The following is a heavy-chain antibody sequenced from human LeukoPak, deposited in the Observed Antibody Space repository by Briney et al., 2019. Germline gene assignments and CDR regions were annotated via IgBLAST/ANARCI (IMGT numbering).Heavy chain of an antibody. CDR1: GGSISSGVYY. J-gene: IGHJ4*02. D-gene: IGHD3-10*01. V-gene: IGHV4-31*03. Sequence: SETLSLTCTVSGGSISSGVYYWSWIRQHPGKGLEWIGYIHYSGSTYYNPSLKSRVTLSVDTSKNQFSLKLSSVTAADTAVYYCAREDFGSGNSQFDYWGQGTLVTVSS. CDR3: AREDFGSGNSQFDY. CDR2: IHYSGST.